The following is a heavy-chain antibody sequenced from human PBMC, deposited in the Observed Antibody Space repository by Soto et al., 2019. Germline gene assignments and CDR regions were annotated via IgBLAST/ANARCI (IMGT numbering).Heavy chain of an antibody. Sequence: QTLSLTCAITGDSVSSNSAGWSWVRQSPSRGLEWLGRTYYRSKWYCEYAVSVRGRITINPDTSKNQYSLQLNSVTPEDTAVYFCARGEQYSGRIFDYWGQGTLVTVSS. V-gene: IGHV6-1*01. CDR2: TYYRSKWYC. J-gene: IGHJ4*01. D-gene: IGHD1-26*01. CDR1: GDSVSSNSAG. CDR3: ARGEQYSGRIFDY.